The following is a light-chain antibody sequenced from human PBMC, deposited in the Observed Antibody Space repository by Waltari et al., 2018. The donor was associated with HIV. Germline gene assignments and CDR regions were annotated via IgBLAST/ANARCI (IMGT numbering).Light chain of an antibody. CDR3: TSYLSSATPE. CDR1: GSDIYKD. V-gene: IGLV2-14*01. CDR2: EVT. J-gene: IGLJ3*02. Sequence: QSALAQPASVSGSPGQTISISCTGVGSDIYKDVSWYQHRPGKVPKVIIYEVTNRPAGVSPRFAGAKSGNTASLTISGLQSEDEADYFCTSYLSSATPEFGGGTRLTVL.